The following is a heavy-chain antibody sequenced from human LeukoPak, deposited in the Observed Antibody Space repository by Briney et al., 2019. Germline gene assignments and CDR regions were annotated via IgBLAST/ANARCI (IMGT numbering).Heavy chain of an antibody. V-gene: IGHV3-30*01. J-gene: IGHJ4*02. CDR3: ARDPNYDSSGYHNTNFDY. D-gene: IGHD3-22*01. Sequence: GGSLRLSCAASGFTFSSYAMHWVRQAPGKGLEWVAVISYDGSNKYYADSVKGRFTISRDNSKNTLYLQMNSLRAEDTAVYYCARDPNYDSSGYHNTNFDYWGQGTLVTVSS. CDR1: GFTFSSYA. CDR2: ISYDGSNK.